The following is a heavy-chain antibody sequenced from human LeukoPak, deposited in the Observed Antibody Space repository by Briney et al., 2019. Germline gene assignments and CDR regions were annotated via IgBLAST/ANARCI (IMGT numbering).Heavy chain of an antibody. J-gene: IGHJ4*02. CDR2: IHYIGNT. V-gene: IGHV4-59*01. Sequence: PSETLSLTCTVSGGSISSYYWSWIRQPPGKGLEWIGNIHYIGNTNYNPSLKSRVTISVDTSKNQFSLKLSSVTAADTAVYYCARDMVGSGSTRDYWGQGTLVTVSS. D-gene: IGHD3-10*01. CDR3: ARDMVGSGSTRDY. CDR1: GGSISSYY.